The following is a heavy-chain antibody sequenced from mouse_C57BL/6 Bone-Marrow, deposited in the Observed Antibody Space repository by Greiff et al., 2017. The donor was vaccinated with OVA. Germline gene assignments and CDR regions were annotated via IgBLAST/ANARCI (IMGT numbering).Heavy chain of an antibody. CDR2: ISYDGSN. Sequence: EVQLQESGPGLVKPSQSLSLTCSVTGYSITSGYYWNWIRQFPGNKLEWMGYISYDGSNNYNPSLKNRISITRDTSKNQFFLKLNSVTTEDTATYYCAREKVTGTDFDVWGTGTTVTVSS. J-gene: IGHJ1*03. D-gene: IGHD4-1*01. V-gene: IGHV3-6*01. CDR3: AREKVTGTDFDV. CDR1: GYSITSGYY.